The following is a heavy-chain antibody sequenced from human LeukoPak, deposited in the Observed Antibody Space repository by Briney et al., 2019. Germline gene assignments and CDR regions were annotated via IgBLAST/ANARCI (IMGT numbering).Heavy chain of an antibody. D-gene: IGHD1-7*01. Sequence: SQTLSLTCTVSGGSISSGSYYWSWIRQPAGKGLEWIGRIYTSGSTNYNPSLKSRVTISVDTSKNQFPLKLSSVTAADTAVYYCASAPSYSQLELSAFDIWGQGTMVTVSS. CDR1: GGSISSGSYY. V-gene: IGHV4-61*02. J-gene: IGHJ3*02. CDR2: IYTSGST. CDR3: ASAPSYSQLELSAFDI.